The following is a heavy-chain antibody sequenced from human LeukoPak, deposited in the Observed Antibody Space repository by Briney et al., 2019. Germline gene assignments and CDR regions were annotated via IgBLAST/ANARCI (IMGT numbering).Heavy chain of an antibody. J-gene: IGHJ4*02. D-gene: IGHD6-6*01. Sequence: GGSLRLSCEASGFTFSNYAMSWARQLPGKGLEWVSSIGVDAAKTYYANSVEGRFTISRDNSKNILFLQMNGPSAEDTAVYYCVKRNLAPHPPFEYWDQGALVTVSS. CDR2: IGVDAAKT. CDR1: GFTFSNYA. V-gene: IGHV3-23*01. CDR3: VKRNLAPHPPFEY.